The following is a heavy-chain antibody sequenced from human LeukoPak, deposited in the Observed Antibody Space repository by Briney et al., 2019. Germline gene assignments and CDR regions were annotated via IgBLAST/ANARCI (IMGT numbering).Heavy chain of an antibody. D-gene: IGHD2-8*01. J-gene: IGHJ4*02. V-gene: IGHV1-8*01. CDR3: ARGAYDCTNGVCSDY. CDR2: MNPNSGNT. CDR1: GYTFTSYD. Sequence: ASVTVSCKASGYTFTSYDINWVRQATGQGLEWMGWMNPNSGNTGYAQKFQGRVTMTRNASISTAYMELSSLRSEDTAVYYCARGAYDCTNGVCSDYWGQGTLVTVSS.